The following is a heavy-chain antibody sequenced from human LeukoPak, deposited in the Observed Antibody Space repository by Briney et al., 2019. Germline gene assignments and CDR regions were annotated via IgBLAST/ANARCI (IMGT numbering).Heavy chain of an antibody. CDR2: INHSGSI. Sequence: SETLSLTCAVYGGSFSGYYWSWIRQPPGKGLEWIGEINHSGSINYNPSLKSRVTISVDTSKNQFSLKLSSVTAADTAVYYCARVDYYDSVFDIWGQGTMVTVSS. J-gene: IGHJ3*02. V-gene: IGHV4-34*01. CDR1: GGSFSGYY. D-gene: IGHD3-22*01. CDR3: ARVDYYDSVFDI.